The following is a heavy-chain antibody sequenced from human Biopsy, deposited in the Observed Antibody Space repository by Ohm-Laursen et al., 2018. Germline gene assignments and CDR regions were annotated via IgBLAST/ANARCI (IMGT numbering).Heavy chain of an antibody. CDR1: GGDINNYY. Sequence: SETLSLTCTVSGGDINNYYWSWIRQPAGKGLEWIGRIYPDGSTNYNPSIKSRVTMSVDTSKKQLSLRLGSVITADTAIYYRASVVLGPTNDAFDLWGQGTMVVVSS. CDR3: ASVVLGPTNDAFDL. D-gene: IGHD3-22*01. V-gene: IGHV4-4*07. CDR2: IYPDGST. J-gene: IGHJ3*01.